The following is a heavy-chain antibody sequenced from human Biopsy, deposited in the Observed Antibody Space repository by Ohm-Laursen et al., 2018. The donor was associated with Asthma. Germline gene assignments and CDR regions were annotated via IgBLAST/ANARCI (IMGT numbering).Heavy chain of an antibody. V-gene: IGHV3-30*03. Sequence: SLRLSCAASGFTFSSYGMDWVRQAPGKGLEWVALMSYDGSIKDYADSVKGRFTISRDNSKNTLYLQMNSLSAEDSDVYYCARVDGVVEAATRLGGMDVWGQGTTVTVS. CDR2: MSYDGSIK. D-gene: IGHD2-15*01. J-gene: IGHJ6*02. CDR3: ARVDGVVEAATRLGGMDV. CDR1: GFTFSSYG.